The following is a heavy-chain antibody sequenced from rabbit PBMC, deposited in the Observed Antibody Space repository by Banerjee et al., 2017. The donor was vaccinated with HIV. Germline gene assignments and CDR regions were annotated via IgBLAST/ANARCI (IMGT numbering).Heavy chain of an antibody. CDR2: INAADDSKI. J-gene: IGHJ3*01. V-gene: IGHV1S45*01. D-gene: IGHD4-1*01. CDR1: GFSFSNKYV. CDR3: ARDPHYSSAWGDL. Sequence: QEQLEESGGGLVKPEGSLTLTCTASGFSFSNKYVMCWVRQAPGKGLEWIACINAADDSKICYASWAKGRFTISKTSSTTVTLQMTSLTAADTATYFCARDPHYSSAWGDLWGQGTLVTVS.